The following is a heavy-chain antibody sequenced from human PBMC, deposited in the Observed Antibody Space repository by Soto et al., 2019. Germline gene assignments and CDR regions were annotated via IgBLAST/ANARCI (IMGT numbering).Heavy chain of an antibody. Sequence: EVQLVESGGGLVQPGGSLRLSCAASGFTFSNCWMSWVRQAPGKGLEWVANIKQDGSEIYYVDSVKGRFTISKDNAKNSLFLQMNRLRVDDTAIYYCAAEVSEPFDIWGQGTLVTVS. J-gene: IGHJ3*02. CDR2: IKQDGSEI. CDR3: AAEVSEPFDI. CDR1: GFTFSNCW. V-gene: IGHV3-7*01.